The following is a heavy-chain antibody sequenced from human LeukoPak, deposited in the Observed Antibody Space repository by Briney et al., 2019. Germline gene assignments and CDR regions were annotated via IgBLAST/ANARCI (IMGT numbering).Heavy chain of an antibody. CDR1: GGSISGYY. CDR2: IYSSGST. V-gene: IGHV4-4*07. J-gene: IGHJ4*02. D-gene: IGHD3-22*01. Sequence: SETLSLTCTVSGGSISGYYWSWIRQPADKGLEWIGRIYSSGSTNYNPSLKSRVTMSVDTSKNQFSLKLSSVTAADTAVYYCARGGDSSGYYYSIDYWGQGTLVTVSS. CDR3: ARGGDSSGYYYSIDY.